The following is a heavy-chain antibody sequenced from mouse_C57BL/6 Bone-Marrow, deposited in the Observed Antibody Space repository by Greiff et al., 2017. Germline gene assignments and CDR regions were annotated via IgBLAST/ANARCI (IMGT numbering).Heavy chain of an antibody. D-gene: IGHD4-1*02. CDR1: GFTFSSYA. V-gene: IGHV5-9-1*02. CDR3: TRDPSTGTGFAY. Sequence: EVHLVESGAGLVKPGGSLKLSCAASGFTFSSYAMSWVRQTPEKRLEWVAYISSGGDYIYYADTVKGRFTISRDKARNTLYLQMSSLKSEDTAMYYCTRDPSTGTGFAYWGQGTLVTVSA. CDR2: ISSGGDYI. J-gene: IGHJ3*01.